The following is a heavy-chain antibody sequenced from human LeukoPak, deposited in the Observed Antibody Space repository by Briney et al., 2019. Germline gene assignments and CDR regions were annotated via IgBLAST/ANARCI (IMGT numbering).Heavy chain of an antibody. CDR2: ITGNGAFT. CDR1: GFSFSNSA. Sequence: PGGSLRLSCAASGFSFSNSAMHWVRQAPGKGLEYVSAITGNGAFTYYAHSVRGRFTISRDNSKNTLYLQMGSLRGEDMAIYYYARAEDSGSYDYWGQGTLVTVSS. CDR3: ARAEDSGSYDY. J-gene: IGHJ4*02. V-gene: IGHV3-64*01. D-gene: IGHD3-10*01.